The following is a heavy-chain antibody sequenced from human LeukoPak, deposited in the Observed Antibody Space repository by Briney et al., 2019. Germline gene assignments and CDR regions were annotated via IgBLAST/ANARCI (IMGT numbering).Heavy chain of an antibody. CDR3: ARARGDFWSGYYINYYYYYMDV. J-gene: IGHJ6*03. D-gene: IGHD3-3*01. CDR2: IIPIFGTA. CDR1: GGTFSSYA. Sequence: SVKVSCKASGGTFSSYAISWVRQAPGQGLEWMGGIIPIFGTANYAQKFQGRVTITTDESTSTAYMELSSLRSEDTAVYYCARARGDFWSGYYINYYYYYMDVWGKGITVTVSS. V-gene: IGHV1-69*05.